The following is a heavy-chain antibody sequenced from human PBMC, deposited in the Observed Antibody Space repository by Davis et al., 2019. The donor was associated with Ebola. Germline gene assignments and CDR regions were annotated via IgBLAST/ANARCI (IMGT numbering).Heavy chain of an antibody. V-gene: IGHV3-30*02. J-gene: IGHJ4*02. CDR2: IRYDGSNK. CDR3: AKALGYCSGGSCYSTGYFDY. D-gene: IGHD2-15*01. Sequence: GESLKISCAASGFTFSSYGMHWVRQAPGKGLEWVAFIRYDGSNKYYADSVKGRFTISRDNSKNTLYLQMNSLRAEDTAVYYCAKALGYCSGGSCYSTGYFDYWGQGTLVTVSS. CDR1: GFTFSSYG.